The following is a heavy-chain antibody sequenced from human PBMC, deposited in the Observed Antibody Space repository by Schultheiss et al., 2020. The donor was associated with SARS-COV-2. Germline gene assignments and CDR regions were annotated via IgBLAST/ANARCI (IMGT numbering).Heavy chain of an antibody. J-gene: IGHJ4*02. Sequence: GESLKISCAASGFTFDDYAMHWVRQAPGKGLEWLSHISGSSNTIYYADSVKGRFTISRDNARNSLFLQMNSLTAEDTAVYYCATDQVSIGTSPTFDYWGQGTLVTVSS. CDR2: ISGSSNTI. CDR1: GFTFDDYA. CDR3: ATDQVSIGTSPTFDY. D-gene: IGHD1-26*01. V-gene: IGHV3-48*01.